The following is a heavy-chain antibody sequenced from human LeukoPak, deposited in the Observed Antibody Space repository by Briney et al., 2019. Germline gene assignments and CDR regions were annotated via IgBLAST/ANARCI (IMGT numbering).Heavy chain of an antibody. J-gene: IGHJ4*02. Sequence: PGGSLRLSCAASGLTFSSYGMHWVRQAPGKGLEWVAVIWYDGSNKYYVDSVKGRFTISRDNSKNTLYLQMNSLRAEDTAVYYCARSVWRYCSSTSCYYFDYWGQGTLVTVSS. CDR1: GLTFSSYG. V-gene: IGHV3-33*01. CDR2: IWYDGSNK. CDR3: ARSVWRYCSSTSCYYFDY. D-gene: IGHD2-2*01.